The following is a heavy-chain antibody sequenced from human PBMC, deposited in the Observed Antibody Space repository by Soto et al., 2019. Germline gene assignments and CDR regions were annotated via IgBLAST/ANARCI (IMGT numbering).Heavy chain of an antibody. CDR3: ARAFSGSYPNFDY. CDR1: GFTFSSYA. V-gene: IGHV3-23*01. Sequence: GGSLRLSCAASGFTFSSYAMSWVRQAPGKGLEWVSAISGSGGSTYYADSVKGRFTISRDNSKNTLYLQMNSLRPEDTAVYYCARAFSGSYPNFDYWGQGTLVTVSS. D-gene: IGHD1-26*01. J-gene: IGHJ4*02. CDR2: ISGSGGST.